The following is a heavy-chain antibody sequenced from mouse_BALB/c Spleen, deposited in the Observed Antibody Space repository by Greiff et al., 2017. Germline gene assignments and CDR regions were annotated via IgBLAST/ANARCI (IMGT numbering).Heavy chain of an antibody. CDR1: GYSITSGYS. V-gene: IGHV3-1*02. J-gene: IGHJ4*01. D-gene: IGHD1-1*01. CDR3: ARYYYGSSYGAMDY. Sequence: EVQLQQSGPDQVKPSQSLSLTCTVTGYSITSGYSWHWIRQFPGNKLEWMGYIHYSGSTNYNPSLKSRISITRDTSKNQFFLQLNSVTTEDRATYYCARYYYGSSYGAMDYWGQGTSVTVSS. CDR2: IHYSGST.